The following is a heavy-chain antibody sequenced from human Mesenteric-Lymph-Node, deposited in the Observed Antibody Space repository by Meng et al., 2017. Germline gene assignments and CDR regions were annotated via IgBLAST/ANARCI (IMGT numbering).Heavy chain of an antibody. CDR2: ISGGADRT. CDR3: VKGGWLDD. J-gene: IGHJ4*02. V-gene: IGHV3-23*01. CDR1: GFTFSSYA. D-gene: IGHD6-19*01. Sequence: GESLKISCAASGFTFSSYAMSWVRQAPGKGLEWVSFISGGADRTYYADSVKGRFISSRDNSKNMLYLHMNRLRAEDTAVYFCVKGGWLDDFGQGIPVTVSS.